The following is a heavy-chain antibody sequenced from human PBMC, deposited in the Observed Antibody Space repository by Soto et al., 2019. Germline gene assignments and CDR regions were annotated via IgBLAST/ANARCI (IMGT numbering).Heavy chain of an antibody. CDR1: GFTLSDSG. D-gene: IGHD3-16*01. CDR3: AKESHCGSTRCSFYYYFYMEF. Sequence: QVQLVESGGGVAQPGTSLRLSCAASGFTLSDSGIHWVRQAPGKGLEWVAIISSDGMNEYYADSVKGRFTIYRDNPKNTVYLEMTRLRAEDTAVYYCAKESHCGSTRCSFYYYFYMEFWGTGTVVVVSS. CDR2: ISSDGMNE. V-gene: IGHV3-30*18. J-gene: IGHJ6*03.